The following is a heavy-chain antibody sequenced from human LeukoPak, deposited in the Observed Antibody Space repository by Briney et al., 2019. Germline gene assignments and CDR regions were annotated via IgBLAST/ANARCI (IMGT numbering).Heavy chain of an antibody. CDR1: GFTVSSNY. D-gene: IGHD3-22*01. J-gene: IGHJ5*02. Sequence: GGSLRLSCAASGFTVSSNYMSWVRQAPGKGLEWVSVIYSGGSTYYADSVKGRFTISRDNSNNTMYLQINSVRAEDTAVYYCARDFTITMIVVDFRFDPWGQGTLVTVSS. V-gene: IGHV3-53*01. CDR2: IYSGGST. CDR3: ARDFTITMIVVDFRFDP.